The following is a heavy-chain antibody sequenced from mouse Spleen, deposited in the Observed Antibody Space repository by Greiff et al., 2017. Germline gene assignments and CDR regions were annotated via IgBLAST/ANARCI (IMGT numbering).Heavy chain of an antibody. V-gene: IGHV2-4-1*01. Sequence: VQLQQSGPGLVPPSQSLSITCTVSGFSLTSYGVHWVRQSPGKGLEWLGVIWSGGSTDYNAAFISRLSISKDNSKSQVFFKMNSLQADDTAIYYCARGVSLTSTEAMDDWGQGTSVTVSS. CDR2: IWSGGST. D-gene: IGHD1-1*01. J-gene: IGHJ4*01. CDR3: ARGVSLTSTEAMDD. CDR1: GFSLTSYG.